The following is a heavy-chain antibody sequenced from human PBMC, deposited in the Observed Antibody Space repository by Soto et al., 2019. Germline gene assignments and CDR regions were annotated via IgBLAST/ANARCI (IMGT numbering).Heavy chain of an antibody. J-gene: IGHJ3*02. Sequence: EVQLLESGGGLVQPGGSLRLSCAASGFTFSSYAMSWVRLAPGEGLEWVSAISGSGGSTYYAESVKGRFTISRDNSKNTLYLQMNSLRAEDTAVYYCAKDAYDSWSGYYLGGAFDIWGQGTMVTVSS. D-gene: IGHD3-3*01. V-gene: IGHV3-23*01. CDR1: GFTFSSYA. CDR2: ISGSGGST. CDR3: AKDAYDSWSGYYLGGAFDI.